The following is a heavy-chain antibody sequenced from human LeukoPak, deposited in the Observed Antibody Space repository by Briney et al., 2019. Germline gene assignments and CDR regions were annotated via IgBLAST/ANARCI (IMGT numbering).Heavy chain of an antibody. J-gene: IGHJ4*02. CDR2: ISGSGNAK. CDR3: ARDYLYAFDY. Sequence: GGSLRLSCAASGFSFSSYSMNWVRQAPGKGREWVSYISGSGNAKHYTDSVKGRFTISRDNAKNALYLQMNSLRAEDTAVYFCARDYLYAFDYWGQGTLVTVSS. D-gene: IGHD2-2*01. CDR1: GFSFSSYS. V-gene: IGHV3-48*01.